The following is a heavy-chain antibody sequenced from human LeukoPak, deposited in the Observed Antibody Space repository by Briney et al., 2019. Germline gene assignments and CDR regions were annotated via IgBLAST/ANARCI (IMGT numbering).Heavy chain of an antibody. Sequence: PGGSLRLSCAASGFIVSSNYMSWVRQAPGKGLEWVSVIYSGGSTYYADSVKGRFTISRDNSKNTLYLQMNSLRAEDTAVYYCARGSNWNDNWFDPWGQGTLVTVSS. D-gene: IGHD1-20*01. CDR1: GFIVSSNY. V-gene: IGHV3-53*01. J-gene: IGHJ5*02. CDR3: ARGSNWNDNWFDP. CDR2: IYSGGST.